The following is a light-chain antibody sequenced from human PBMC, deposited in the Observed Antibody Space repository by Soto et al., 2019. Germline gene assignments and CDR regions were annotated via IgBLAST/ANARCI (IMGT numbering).Light chain of an antibody. V-gene: IGLV1-47*02. J-gene: IGLJ3*02. Sequence: QSVLTQPPSASGIPGQRVTISCSGSSSNIGSNYVYWYQQLPGTAPKLLIYSNNQRPSGVPDRFSGSKSGTSASLAISGLRSEDEADYYCAAWDDSLSGRWVFGGGTKLTVL. CDR1: SSNIGSNY. CDR3: AAWDDSLSGRWV. CDR2: SNN.